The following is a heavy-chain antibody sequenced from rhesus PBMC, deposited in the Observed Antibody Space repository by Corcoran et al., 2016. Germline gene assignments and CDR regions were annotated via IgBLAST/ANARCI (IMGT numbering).Heavy chain of an antibody. CDR1: GGSFSSSNC. Sequence: QVQLQESGPAVVKPSETLSLTCAVPGGSFSSSNCWSWSRQPPGQGVEWIGGFYGSGGSTEYNPSLKSRVAISKTTSKNQFTLKLSSVTAADTAVYYCAREYYLLSYREFDYWGQGVLVTVSS. CDR2: FYGSGGST. D-gene: IGHD2-2*01. V-gene: IGHV4-93*01. CDR3: AREYYLLSYREFDY. J-gene: IGHJ4*01.